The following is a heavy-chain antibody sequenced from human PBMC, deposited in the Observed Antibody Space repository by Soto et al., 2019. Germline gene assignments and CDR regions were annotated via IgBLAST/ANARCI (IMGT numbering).Heavy chain of an antibody. CDR3: AKGRSGWPYYYGMDV. J-gene: IGHJ6*02. V-gene: IGHV3-23*01. Sequence: EVQLLESGGGLVQPGGSLRLSCAASGFTFNSYAMSWVRQAPGKGLEWVSSISGSGGSTNYADSVKGRFTISRDNSKSTLYLQMNSLRAEDTAVYYSAKGRSGWPYYYGMDVWGQGTTVTVSS. CDR2: ISGSGGST. D-gene: IGHD6-19*01. CDR1: GFTFNSYA.